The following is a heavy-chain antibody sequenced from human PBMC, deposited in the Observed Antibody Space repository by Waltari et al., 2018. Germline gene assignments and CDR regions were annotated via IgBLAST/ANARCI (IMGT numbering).Heavy chain of an antibody. CDR3: ARGNPFYGSGPHYYMDV. CDR2: INHSGST. CDR1: GGSFSGYY. D-gene: IGHD3-10*01. Sequence: QVQLQQWGAGLLKPSETLSLTCAVYGGSFSGYYWSWIRQPPGKGLEWIGEINHSGSTNYNPSLKSRVTISVDTSKNQFSLKLSSVTAADTAVYYCARGNPFYGSGPHYYMDVWGKGTTVTVSS. J-gene: IGHJ6*03. V-gene: IGHV4-34*01.